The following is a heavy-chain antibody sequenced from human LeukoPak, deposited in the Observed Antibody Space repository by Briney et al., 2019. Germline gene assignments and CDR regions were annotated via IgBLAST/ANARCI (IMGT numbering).Heavy chain of an antibody. CDR3: AKVSGSYFRTHAFDI. CDR2: ISWNSGSI. V-gene: IGHV3-9*01. J-gene: IGHJ3*02. D-gene: IGHD1-26*01. Sequence: GGSLRLSCAASGFTFDDYAMHWVRQAPGKGLEWVSGISWNSGSIGYADSVEGRFTISRDNAKNSLYLQMNSPRAEDTALYYCAKVSGSYFRTHAFDIWGQGTMVTVSS. CDR1: GFTFDDYA.